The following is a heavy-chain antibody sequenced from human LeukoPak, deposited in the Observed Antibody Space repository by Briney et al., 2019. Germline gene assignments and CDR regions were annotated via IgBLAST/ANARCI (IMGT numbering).Heavy chain of an antibody. CDR1: GFTFSSYG. CDR3: ARGVGDGYNYSDYYYMDV. V-gene: IGHV3-30*03. D-gene: IGHD5-24*01. J-gene: IGHJ6*03. CDR2: ISHDGDNK. Sequence: PGGSLRLSCAASGFTFSSYGMHWVRQAAGKRLEWVAAISHDGDNKFYADSVKGRFTISRDNSKNTLYLQMNSLRAEDTAVYYCARGVGDGYNYSDYYYMDVWGKGTTVTVSS.